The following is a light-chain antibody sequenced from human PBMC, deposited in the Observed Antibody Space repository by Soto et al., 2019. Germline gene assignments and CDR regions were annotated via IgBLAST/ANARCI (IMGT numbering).Light chain of an antibody. J-gene: IGLJ1*01. V-gene: IGLV2-11*01. CDR3: CSHSASYTFV. CDR2: DVT. CDR1: SSVVGGYNC. Sequence: SVLTQPRSVSGSPGQSVTISCTGTSSVVGGYNCVSWYQQHPGKAPQLIIYDVTQRPSGVPGRFSGSKSGNTASLSISGLQAEDEADYYCCSHSASYTFVFGTGTKATVL.